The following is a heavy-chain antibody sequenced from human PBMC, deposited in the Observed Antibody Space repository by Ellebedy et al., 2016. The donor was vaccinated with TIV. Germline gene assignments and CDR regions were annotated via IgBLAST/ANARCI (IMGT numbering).Heavy chain of an antibody. CDR3: ARDQGYGGNEAFDI. V-gene: IGHV3-30-3*01. J-gene: IGHJ3*02. CDR2: ISYDGSNK. Sequence: GESLKISXAASGFTFSSYAMHWVRQAPGKGLEWVAVISYDGSNKYYADSVKGRFTISRDNSKNTLYLQMNSLRAEDTAVYYCARDQGYGGNEAFDIWGQGTMVTVSS. D-gene: IGHD4-23*01. CDR1: GFTFSSYA.